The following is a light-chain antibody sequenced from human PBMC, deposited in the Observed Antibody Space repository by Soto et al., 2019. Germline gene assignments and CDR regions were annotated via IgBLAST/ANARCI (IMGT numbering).Light chain of an antibody. V-gene: IGKV3-20*01. Sequence: EIVLTQSPGNLSLSPGERATLSCRASQSVSSSYLAWYQQTPGQAPRLLVYDTSYRATGVPDRFSGSGSGTDFTLTISRLEPEDFATYYCQQFNSYPITFGQGTRLEIK. CDR3: QQFNSYPIT. CDR1: QSVSSSY. J-gene: IGKJ5*01. CDR2: DTS.